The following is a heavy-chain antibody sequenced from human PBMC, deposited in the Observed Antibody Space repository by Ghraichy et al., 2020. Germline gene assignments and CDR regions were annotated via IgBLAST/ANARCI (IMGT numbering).Heavy chain of an antibody. CDR3: ARDGIAAAGDYDAFDI. J-gene: IGHJ3*02. CDR1: GFTFSSYS. V-gene: IGHV3-21*01. D-gene: IGHD6-13*01. CDR2: ISSSSSYI. Sequence: GGYLRLSCAASGFTFSSYSMNWVRQAPGKGLEWVSSISSSSSYIYYADSVKGRFTISRDNAKNSLDLQMNSLRAEDTAVYYCARDGIAAAGDYDAFDIWGQGTMVTVSS.